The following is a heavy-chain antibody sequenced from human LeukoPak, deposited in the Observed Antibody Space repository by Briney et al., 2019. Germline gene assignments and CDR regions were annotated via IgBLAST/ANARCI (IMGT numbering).Heavy chain of an antibody. D-gene: IGHD2-21*01. CDR1: GGSISSYY. Sequence: PSETLSLTCTASGGSISSYYWSWIRQPPGKGLEWIAYISDIGSINYNLSLKSRVTISLETSKNQFSLKLSSVTAADTAVYYCAGHHPRDTVDFWGQGTLVTVSS. CDR2: ISDIGSI. CDR3: AGHHPRDTVDF. V-gene: IGHV4-59*08. J-gene: IGHJ4*02.